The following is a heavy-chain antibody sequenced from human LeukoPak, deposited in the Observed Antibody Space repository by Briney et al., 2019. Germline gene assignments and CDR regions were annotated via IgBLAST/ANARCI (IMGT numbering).Heavy chain of an antibody. CDR1: GGTFSSYT. CDR2: IIPILGIA. Sequence: SLKVSCKASGGTFSSYTISWVRQAPGQGLEWMGRIIPILGIANYAQKFQGRVTITADKSTSTAYMELSSLRSEDTAVYYCARDETGYDFWSGYYPFDYWGQGTLVTVSS. J-gene: IGHJ4*02. D-gene: IGHD3-3*01. V-gene: IGHV1-69*04. CDR3: ARDETGYDFWSGYYPFDY.